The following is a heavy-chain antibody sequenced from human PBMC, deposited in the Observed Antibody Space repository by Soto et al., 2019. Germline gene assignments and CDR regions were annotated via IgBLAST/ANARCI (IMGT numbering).Heavy chain of an antibody. CDR3: ARGASDFWGGYPEIHYFDY. D-gene: IGHD3-3*01. V-gene: IGHV3-30-3*01. CDR1: EFTFSTYP. Sequence: VLLVESGGGVVQPGRSLRLSCAASEFTFSTYPPHWVRQAPGKGLEWVAVISYDETNKYYADSVKGRFTISRDNSKNTLYLQMNSLRADDTAVYYCARGASDFWGGYPEIHYFDYWGQGTLVTVSS. CDR2: ISYDETNK. J-gene: IGHJ4*02.